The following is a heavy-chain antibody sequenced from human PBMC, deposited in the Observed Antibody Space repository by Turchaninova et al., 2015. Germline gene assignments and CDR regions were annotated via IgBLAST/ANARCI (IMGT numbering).Heavy chain of an antibody. D-gene: IGHD6-6*01. CDR2: ISPIFGTA. Sequence: QVQLVQSGAGGGGGGGGDLGKVSSKESVGTFRSYARSWVRQAPVQGLEWMGGISPIFGTANYAQKFQGRVTITADESTSTAYMELSSLRSEDTAVYYCAREIAARHDYWGQGTLVTVSS. V-gene: IGHV1-69*12. CDR3: AREIAARHDY. J-gene: IGHJ4*02. CDR1: VGTFRSYA.